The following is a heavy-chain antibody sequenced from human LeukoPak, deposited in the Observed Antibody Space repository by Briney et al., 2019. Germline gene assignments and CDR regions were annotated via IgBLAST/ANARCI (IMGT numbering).Heavy chain of an antibody. CDR1: GFTFSSYS. J-gene: IGHJ4*02. V-gene: IGHV3-21*01. CDR2: ISSSSSYI. CDR3: ARDRVKGFYGHPTAVDY. Sequence: GGSLRPSCAASGFTFSSYSMNWVRQAPGKGLEWVSSISSSSSYIYYADSVKGRFTISRDNAKNSLYLQMNSLRAEDTAVYYCARDRVKGFYGHPTAVDYWGQGTLVTVSS. D-gene: IGHD3-3*01.